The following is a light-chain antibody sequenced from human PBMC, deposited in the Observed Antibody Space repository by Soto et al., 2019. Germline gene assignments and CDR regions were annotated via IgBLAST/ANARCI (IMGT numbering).Light chain of an antibody. V-gene: IGKV1-39*01. CDR3: QQSYSTPRT. CDR2: AET. Sequence: DIQMTQSPSSLSASVGDRVTMTVRASQSISSYVSWHQKQPEKPPKLLIYAETSLQSGVPSRFSGRVAGTYFTLTISSLQPDYFATYYCQQSYSTPRTFGQGTKVDI. CDR1: QSISSY. J-gene: IGKJ1*01.